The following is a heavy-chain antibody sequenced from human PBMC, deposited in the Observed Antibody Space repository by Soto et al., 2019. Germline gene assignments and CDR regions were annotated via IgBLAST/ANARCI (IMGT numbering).Heavy chain of an antibody. Sequence: AGGSKRVWYTAAGGKCVDFGSNWVLQAPGRGLEWVAYITSSSDTIYYSDSVKGRFTISRDNGKNSLFLQMNSLRDEDTAVYYCARVVVVIPPGYYYAMDVWGQGTTVTVSS. CDR2: ITSSSDTI. V-gene: IGHV3-48*02. CDR3: ARVVVVIPPGYYYAMDV. CDR1: GGKCVDFG. J-gene: IGHJ6*02. D-gene: IGHD3-22*01.